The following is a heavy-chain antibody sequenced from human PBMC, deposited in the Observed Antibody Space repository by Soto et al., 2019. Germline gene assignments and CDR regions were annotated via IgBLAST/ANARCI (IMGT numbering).Heavy chain of an antibody. CDR1: GFTVSSNY. D-gene: IGHD5-18*01. CDR3: ARALTAMALYYFDY. J-gene: IGHJ4*02. Sequence: GGSLRLSCAASGFTVSSNYMSWVRQATGKGLEWVSVIYSGGSTYYADSVKGRFTISRDNSKNTLYLQMNSLRAEDTAVYYCARALTAMALYYFDYWGQGTLVTVSS. V-gene: IGHV3-53*01. CDR2: IYSGGST.